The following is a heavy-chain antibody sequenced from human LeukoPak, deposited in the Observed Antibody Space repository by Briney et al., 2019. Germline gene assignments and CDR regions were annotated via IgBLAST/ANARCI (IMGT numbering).Heavy chain of an antibody. Sequence: GGSLRLSCAASGFTFSSYAMSWVRQAPGKGLEWVSTISTSGGSTYYADSVKGRFTISRDNSKNTLYLQTNSLRAEDTAVYYCARGEYGSGSYHIDYWGQGTLVTVSS. CDR2: ISTSGGST. D-gene: IGHD3-10*01. V-gene: IGHV3-23*01. CDR3: ARGEYGSGSYHIDY. J-gene: IGHJ4*02. CDR1: GFTFSSYA.